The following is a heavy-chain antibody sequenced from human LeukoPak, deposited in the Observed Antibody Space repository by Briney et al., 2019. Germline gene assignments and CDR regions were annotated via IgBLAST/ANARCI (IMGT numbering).Heavy chain of an antibody. CDR3: AIIAVAQPPGGD. Sequence: PMASVKVSCKASGYTFTSYDINWVRQATGQGLEWMGWISAYNGNTNYAQKLQGRVTMTTDTSTSTAYMELRSLRSDDTAVYYCAIIAVAQPPGGDWGQGTLVTVSS. CDR1: GYTFTSYD. V-gene: IGHV1-18*01. J-gene: IGHJ4*02. D-gene: IGHD6-19*01. CDR2: ISAYNGNT.